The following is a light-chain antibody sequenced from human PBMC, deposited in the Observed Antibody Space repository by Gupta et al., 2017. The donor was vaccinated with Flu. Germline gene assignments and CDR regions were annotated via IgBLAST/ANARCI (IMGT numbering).Light chain of an antibody. V-gene: IGLV6-57*01. CDR3: QTDESDSRV. Sequence: GGGIASNYVQWYQQRPGSSPSLLIFEDIRRPSGVPGRFSASVDTSSNSASLTISELKTEDEAGYYCQTDESDSRVFGGVTKLTV. CDR2: EDI. CDR1: GGGIASNY. J-gene: IGLJ2*01.